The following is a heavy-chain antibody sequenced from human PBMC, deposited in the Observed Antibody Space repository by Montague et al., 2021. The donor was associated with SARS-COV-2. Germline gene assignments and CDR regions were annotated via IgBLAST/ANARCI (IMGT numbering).Heavy chain of an antibody. J-gene: IGHJ2*01. CDR3: ARAYCGGDCYFYWYFDL. CDR1: GDSVSSYIAT. V-gene: IGHV6-1*01. Sequence: CAISGDSVSSYIATWYWIGQSPSRGLEWLGRTYYRSKWYNDYAVSVKSRVIINPDTSNNRISLQLNSVTPEDTAVYYCARAYCGGDCYFYWYFDLWGRGTLVTVSS. CDR2: TYYRSKWYN. D-gene: IGHD2-21*02.